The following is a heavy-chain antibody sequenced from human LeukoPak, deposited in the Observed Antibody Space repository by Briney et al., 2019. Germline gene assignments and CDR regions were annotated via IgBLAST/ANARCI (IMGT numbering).Heavy chain of an antibody. CDR1: GDSINSAAYY. Sequence: SETLSLTCTVSGDSINSAAYYWSWIRQHPGKGLEWIGYIYYSGSTSYNPSLQSRVTISIDTSKNHFSLKLSSVTAADTAVYYCARDNDFWSGYYSFDFWGRGTLVTVSS. CDR3: ARDNDFWSGYYSFDF. V-gene: IGHV4-31*03. J-gene: IGHJ4*02. CDR2: IYYSGST. D-gene: IGHD3-3*01.